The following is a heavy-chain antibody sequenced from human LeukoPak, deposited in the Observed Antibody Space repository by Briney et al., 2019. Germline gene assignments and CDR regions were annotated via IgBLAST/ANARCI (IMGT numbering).Heavy chain of an antibody. CDR3: ARVFGGFDY. J-gene: IGHJ4*02. D-gene: IGHD3-10*02. Sequence: SETLSLTCAVSGGSFSAYYWSWIRQPPGKGLEWIGEINHSGSTNYNPSLKSRVTILGDTSKNQFSLKLSSVTAADTAVYFCARVFGGFDYWGQGTLVTVSS. CDR2: INHSGST. CDR1: GGSFSAYY. V-gene: IGHV4-34*01.